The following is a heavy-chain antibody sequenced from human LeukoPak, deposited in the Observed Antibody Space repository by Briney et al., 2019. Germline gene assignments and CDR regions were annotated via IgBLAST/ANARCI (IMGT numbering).Heavy chain of an antibody. CDR1: GFSLSTSGVG. D-gene: IGHD3-10*01. CDR3: AHSYYFGSRSYYNVWFAP. V-gene: IGHV2-5*02. CDR2: IYWDDEK. Sequence: ESGPTLVNPTQTLTQTCTFSGFSLSTSGVGVGWIRQPPGKALQWLALIYWDDEKYYSPSLKSRLSISRDTSRNQVVLTMTNMDPLDTGTYFCAHSYYFGSRSYYNVWFAPWGLGTLVSVSS. J-gene: IGHJ5*02.